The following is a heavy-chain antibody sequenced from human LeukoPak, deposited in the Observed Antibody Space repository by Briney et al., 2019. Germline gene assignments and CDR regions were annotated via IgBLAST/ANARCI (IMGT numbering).Heavy chain of an antibody. V-gene: IGHV1-2*02. CDR1: GYTFTGYY. J-gene: IGHJ4*02. Sequence: ASVKVSCKVSGYTFTGYYIHWVRQAPGQGLEWMGWINPSSGGTNYAQNFQGRVTITRDTSTNTAYMELISLRSEDMAVYYCARGRWTAHTVGYYFDSWGQGTLLTVSS. CDR2: INPSSGGT. D-gene: IGHD2-21*02. CDR3: ARGRWTAHTVGYYFDS.